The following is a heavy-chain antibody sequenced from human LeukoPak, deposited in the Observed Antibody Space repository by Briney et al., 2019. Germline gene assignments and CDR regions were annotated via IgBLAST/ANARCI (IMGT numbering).Heavy chain of an antibody. CDR2: INPNSGGT. V-gene: IGHV1-2*02. D-gene: IGHD3-22*01. CDR1: GYTFTGYY. Sequence: ASVKVSCKASGYTFTGYYMHWVRQAPGQGLEWMGWINPNSGGTHYAQKFQGRVTMTRDTSISTAYMYLSRLRSDDTAVYYCVKYDSSGLGAFDIWGQGTMVTVSS. CDR3: VKYDSSGLGAFDI. J-gene: IGHJ3*02.